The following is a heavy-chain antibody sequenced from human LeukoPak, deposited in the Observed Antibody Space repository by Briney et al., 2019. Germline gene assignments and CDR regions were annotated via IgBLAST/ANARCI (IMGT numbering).Heavy chain of an antibody. Sequence: SETLSLTCTVSGGSISSSSYYWGWIRQPPGKGLEWIGSIYYSGSTYYNPPLKSRVTISVDTSKNQFSLKLSSVTAADTAVYYCARRPLSMGTYYFDYWGQGTLVTVSS. CDR3: ARRPLSMGTYYFDY. J-gene: IGHJ4*02. D-gene: IGHD1-7*01. V-gene: IGHV4-39*01. CDR2: IYYSGST. CDR1: GGSISSSSYY.